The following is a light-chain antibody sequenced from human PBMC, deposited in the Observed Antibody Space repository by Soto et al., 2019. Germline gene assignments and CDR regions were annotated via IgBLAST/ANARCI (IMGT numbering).Light chain of an antibody. CDR3: QQYNDWPPLT. V-gene: IGKV3-15*01. Sequence: ETVMTQSPVTLSLSPGDRATLSCRASHSVRSNLAWYQQKPGQPPRLLIYAASTRATGIPGRFSGSGSGTEFPLPISSLQSEDSAVYYWQQYNDWPPLTFGGGTKVEIK. CDR1: HSVRSN. CDR2: AAS. J-gene: IGKJ4*01.